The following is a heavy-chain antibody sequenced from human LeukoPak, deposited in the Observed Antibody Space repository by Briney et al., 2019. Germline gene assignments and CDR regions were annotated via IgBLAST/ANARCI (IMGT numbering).Heavy chain of an antibody. CDR3: ARGYGSGSYYNY. V-gene: IGHV4-39*07. CDR2: INRGGDT. CDR1: GGSISNSIYY. Sequence: SETLSLTCTVSGGSISNSIYYWGWTRQPPGKGLEWIGEINRGGDTNYNPSLKSRVTISLDTSKNQFSLKLSSVTAADTAVYYCARGYGSGSYYNYWGQGTLVTVSS. D-gene: IGHD3-10*01. J-gene: IGHJ4*02.